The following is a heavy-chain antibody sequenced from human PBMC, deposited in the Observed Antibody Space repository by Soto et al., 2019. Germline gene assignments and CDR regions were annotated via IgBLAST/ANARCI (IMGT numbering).Heavy chain of an antibody. CDR2: MSYDGSGK. CDR3: AKDRNQWLVRFFFDY. V-gene: IGHV3-30*18. D-gene: IGHD6-19*01. CDR1: GFTFSSYG. Sequence: QVQLVESGGGVVQPGRSLRLSCAASGFTFSSYGMHWVRQAPGKGLEWVAVMSYDGSGKYYADSVKGRFIISRDNSKNMLYLQMNSLRAEDTAVYYCAKDRNQWLVRFFFDYWGQGTLVTVSS. J-gene: IGHJ4*02.